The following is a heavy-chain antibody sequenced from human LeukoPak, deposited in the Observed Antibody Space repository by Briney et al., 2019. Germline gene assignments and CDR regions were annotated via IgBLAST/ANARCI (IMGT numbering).Heavy chain of an antibody. Sequence: LSLTCTVSGGSISSYYWSWIRQAPGKGLEWVSYISSIGSTIYYADSVKGRFTISRDNAKNSLYLQMNSLRAEDTAVYYCAREKRTYYYDSSGYYYEDDYWGQGTLVTVSS. CDR3: AREKRTYYYDSSGYYYEDDY. CDR2: ISSIGSTI. J-gene: IGHJ4*02. D-gene: IGHD3-22*01. V-gene: IGHV3-11*01. CDR1: GGSISSYY.